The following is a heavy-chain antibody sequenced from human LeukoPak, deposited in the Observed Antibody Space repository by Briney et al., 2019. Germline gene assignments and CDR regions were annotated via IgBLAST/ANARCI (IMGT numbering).Heavy chain of an antibody. V-gene: IGHV4-30-2*01. Sequence: PSETLSLTCAVSGGSISSGGYSWSWIRQPPGKGLEWIGYIYHSGSTYYNPSLKSRVTISVDRSKNQFSLKLSSVTAADTAVYYCARDISAQVLVRVVGSGDAFDIWGQGTMVTVSS. D-gene: IGHD3-22*01. CDR3: ARDISAQVLVRVVGSGDAFDI. J-gene: IGHJ3*02. CDR1: GGSISSGGYS. CDR2: IYHSGST.